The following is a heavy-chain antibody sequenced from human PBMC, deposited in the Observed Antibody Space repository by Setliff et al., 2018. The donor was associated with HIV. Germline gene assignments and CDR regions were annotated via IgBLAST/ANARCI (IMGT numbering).Heavy chain of an antibody. CDR1: GYRFNTYG. CDR2: ISPYNGDT. V-gene: IGHV1-18*01. J-gene: IGHJ1*01. D-gene: IGHD3-22*01. Sequence: ASVKVSCKASGYRFNTYGISWVRQAPGQGLEWMGWISPYNGDTRFAQSLQGRVTLTTDTSTNTAYMEMRTLRSDDTAVYYCVRGVTRDISGYYRDEYFQHWGQGTQGTVSS. CDR3: VRGVTRDISGYYRDEYFQH.